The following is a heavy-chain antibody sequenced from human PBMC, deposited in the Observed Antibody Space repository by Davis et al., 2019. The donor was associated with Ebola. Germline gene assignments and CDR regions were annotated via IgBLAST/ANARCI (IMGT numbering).Heavy chain of an antibody. CDR2: ISYDGSNK. Sequence: GGSLRLSCAASGFTFSGSAIHWVRQAPGKGLEWVAVISYDGSNKYYADSVKGRITISRDNSKNTLYLQMNSLRAEDTAVYYCARESVPAAIVYYYYHMDVWGKGTTVTVSS. CDR3: ARESVPAAIVYYYYHMDV. D-gene: IGHD2-2*02. V-gene: IGHV3-30*03. CDR1: GFTFSGSA. J-gene: IGHJ6*03.